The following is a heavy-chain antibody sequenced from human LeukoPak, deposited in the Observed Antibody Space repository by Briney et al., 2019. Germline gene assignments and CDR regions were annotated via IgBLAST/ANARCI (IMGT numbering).Heavy chain of an antibody. CDR2: IIPIFGTA. CDR1: GGTFSSYA. Sequence: GASVKVSCKASGGTFSSYAISWVRQAPGQGLGWMGGIIPIFGTANYAQKFQGRVTITADESTSTAYMELSSLRSEDTAVYYCARESIAAAGTPGGLVWFDPWGQGTLVTVSS. D-gene: IGHD6-13*01. V-gene: IGHV1-69*13. CDR3: ARESIAAAGTPGGLVWFDP. J-gene: IGHJ5*02.